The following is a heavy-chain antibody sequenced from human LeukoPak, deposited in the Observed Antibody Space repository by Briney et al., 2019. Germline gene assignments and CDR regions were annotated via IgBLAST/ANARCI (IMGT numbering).Heavy chain of an antibody. J-gene: IGHJ4*02. D-gene: IGHD1-1*01. Sequence: SETLSLTCTVSGGSISSYYWSWIRQPPGKGLEWIGYIYYSGSTSYNPSLRSRVTISLDTSKNQFSLKLSSVTAADTAVYYCARGMGSTTYWGQGTLVTVSS. CDR1: GGSISSYY. V-gene: IGHV4-59*12. CDR2: IYYSGST. CDR3: ARGMGSTTY.